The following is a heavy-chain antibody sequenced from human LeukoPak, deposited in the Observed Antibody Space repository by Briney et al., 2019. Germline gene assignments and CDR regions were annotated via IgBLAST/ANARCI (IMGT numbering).Heavy chain of an antibody. CDR1: GFTFSSYG. D-gene: IGHD6-19*01. CDR3: ARLGGRYSSGWLDY. CDR2: IWYDGSNK. V-gene: IGHV3-33*01. J-gene: IGHJ4*02. Sequence: GRSLRLSCAASGFTFSSYGMHWVRQAPGKGLEWVAVIWYDGSNKYYADSVKSRFTISRDNSKNTLYPQMNSLRAEDTAVYYCARLGGRYSSGWLDYWGQGTLVTVSS.